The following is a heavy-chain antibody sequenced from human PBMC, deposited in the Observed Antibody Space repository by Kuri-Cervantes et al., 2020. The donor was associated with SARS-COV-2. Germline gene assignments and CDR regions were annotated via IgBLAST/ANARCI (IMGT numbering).Heavy chain of an antibody. CDR3: ASPRLYTSSWEFDY. CDR1: GFTFSSYW. V-gene: IGHV3-74*01. J-gene: IGHJ4*02. CDR2: INPDGSYT. Sequence: GGSLRLSCAASGFTFSSYWMSWVRQAPGKGLVWVSRINPDGSYTNNADSVKCRFTISRDNAKNSLYLQMNSLRAEDTAIYYCASPRLYTSSWEFDYWGQGSLVTVSS. D-gene: IGHD6-13*01.